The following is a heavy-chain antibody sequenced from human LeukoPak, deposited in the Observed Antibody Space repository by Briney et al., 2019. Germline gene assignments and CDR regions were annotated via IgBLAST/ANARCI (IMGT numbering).Heavy chain of an antibody. Sequence: SETLSLTCTVSGGSVTNYHWSWIRQPAGKGLEWIARFYTGGSTTYNPSLNGRATMSVDTPMNHFSLKLTSVTAADTAIYYCATVEVGTVDVFDIWGQGTMVTVSS. CDR1: GGSVTNYH. V-gene: IGHV4-4*07. J-gene: IGHJ3*02. CDR3: ATVEVGTVDVFDI. D-gene: IGHD1-26*01. CDR2: FYTGGST.